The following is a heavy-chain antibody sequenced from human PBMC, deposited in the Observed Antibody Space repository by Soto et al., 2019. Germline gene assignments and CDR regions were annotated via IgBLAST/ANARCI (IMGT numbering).Heavy chain of an antibody. V-gene: IGHV1-24*01. CDR1: GYSLNELC. D-gene: IGHD3-10*01. CDR2: FDPEEGKM. CDR3: ATDLGVALAPLSILYFQQ. J-gene: IGHJ1*01. Sequence: GASVKVSCKVSGYSLNELCMHWVRQPPGKGLEWIGGFDPEEGKMIYAQKFQGRVTMTEDTSTDTAYMELNSLTSEDTAVYYCATDLGVALAPLSILYFQQWGQGTVVTVSS.